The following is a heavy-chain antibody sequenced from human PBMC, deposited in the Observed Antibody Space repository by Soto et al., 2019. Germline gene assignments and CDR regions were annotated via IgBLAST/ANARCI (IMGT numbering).Heavy chain of an antibody. J-gene: IGHJ4*02. Sequence: GGSLRLSCAASGFTVSTYDMNWVRQAPGKGLEWVSYISSWSSITYYADSVKGRFTISRDNAKNSLYLQMNSLRDEDTAVYYCARKSHSDGYWGQGTLVTVSS. CDR2: ISSWSSIT. CDR1: GFTVSTYD. V-gene: IGHV3-48*02. D-gene: IGHD5-18*01. CDR3: ARKSHSDGY.